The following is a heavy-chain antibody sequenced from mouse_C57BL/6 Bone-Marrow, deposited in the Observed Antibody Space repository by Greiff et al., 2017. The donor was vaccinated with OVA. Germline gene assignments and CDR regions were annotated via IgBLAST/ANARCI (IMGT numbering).Heavy chain of an antibody. CDR1: GYTFTSYD. J-gene: IGHJ1*03. Sequence: VQLQQSGPELVKPGASVKLSCKASGYTFTSYDINWVKQRPGQGLEWIGWIYPRDGSTKYNEKFKGKATLTVDTSSSTAYMELHSLTSEDSAFYFCARSKDYYGSSPYWYFDVWGTGTTVTVSS. D-gene: IGHD1-1*01. CDR2: IYPRDGST. CDR3: ARSKDYYGSSPYWYFDV. V-gene: IGHV1-85*01.